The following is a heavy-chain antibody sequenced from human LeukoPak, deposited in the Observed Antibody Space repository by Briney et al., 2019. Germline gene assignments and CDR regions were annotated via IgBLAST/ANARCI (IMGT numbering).Heavy chain of an antibody. CDR1: GFTFSSYA. J-gene: IGHJ4*02. Sequence: GGSLRLSCAASGFTFSSYAMHWVRQAPGKGLEWVAVISYDGSNKYYADSVKGRFTVSRDNSKNTLYLQMNSLRAEDTAVYYCARGAAEFDYWGQGTLVTVSS. V-gene: IGHV3-30*04. D-gene: IGHD2-15*01. CDR3: ARGAAEFDY. CDR2: ISYDGSNK.